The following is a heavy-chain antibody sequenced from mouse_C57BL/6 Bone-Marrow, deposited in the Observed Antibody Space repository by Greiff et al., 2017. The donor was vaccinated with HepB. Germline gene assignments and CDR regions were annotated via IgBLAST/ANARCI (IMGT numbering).Heavy chain of an antibody. D-gene: IGHD1-1*01. CDR2: ISSGGSYT. V-gene: IGHV5-6*01. Sequence: EVQVVESGGDLVKPGGSLKLSCAASGFTFSSYGMSWVRQTPDKRLEWVATISSGGSYTYYPDSVKGRFTISRDNAKNTLYLQMSSLKSEDTAMYYCARPPTTPGAMDYWGQGTSVTVSS. J-gene: IGHJ4*01. CDR1: GFTFSSYG. CDR3: ARPPTTPGAMDY.